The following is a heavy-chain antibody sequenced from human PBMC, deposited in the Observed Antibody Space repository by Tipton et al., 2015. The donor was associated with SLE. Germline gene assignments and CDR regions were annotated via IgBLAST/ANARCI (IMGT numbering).Heavy chain of an antibody. CDR3: AKDRGYDFWSGLDAFDI. J-gene: IGHJ3*02. D-gene: IGHD3-3*01. V-gene: IGHV3-NL1*01. CDR1: GFIFSSYA. Sequence: SLRLSCAASGFIFSSYAVHWVRQAPGKGLEWVSVIYNGGTTYHADSVKGRFTISRDNSKNTLYLQMNSLRAEDTAVYYCAKDRGYDFWSGLDAFDIWGQGTMVTVSS. CDR2: IYNGGTT.